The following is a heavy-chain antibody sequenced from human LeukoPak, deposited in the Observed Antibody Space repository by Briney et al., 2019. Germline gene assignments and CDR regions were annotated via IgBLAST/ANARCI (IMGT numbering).Heavy chain of an antibody. CDR1: GFTFDDYA. CDR3: AKDISYYDSSGSFDY. V-gene: IGHV3-9*01. J-gene: IGHJ4*02. Sequence: PGGSLRLSCAASGFTFDDYAMHWVRQAPGKGLEWVSGISWNSGSLGYADSVKGRFTISRDNAKNSLYLQMNSLRAEDTALYYCAKDISYYDSSGSFDYWGQGTLVTVSS. D-gene: IGHD3-22*01. CDR2: ISWNSGSL.